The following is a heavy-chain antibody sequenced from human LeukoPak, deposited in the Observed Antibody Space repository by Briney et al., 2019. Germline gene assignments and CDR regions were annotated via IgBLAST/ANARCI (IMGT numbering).Heavy chain of an antibody. CDR1: GYTFTSYD. V-gene: IGHV1-18*01. CDR2: IAAYNGLT. Sequence: ASVKVSCKASGYTFTSYDINWVRQAPGQGLELVGWIAAYNGLTNYAQNLQGRLTLTTDTSTSPAYMELRNLTSDDTAIYFCARSYGLEADYWGRGTLVTVSS. CDR3: ARSYGLEADY. D-gene: IGHD3-16*02. J-gene: IGHJ4*02.